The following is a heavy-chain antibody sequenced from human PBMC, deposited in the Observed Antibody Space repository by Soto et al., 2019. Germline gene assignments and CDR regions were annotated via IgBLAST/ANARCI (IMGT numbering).Heavy chain of an antibody. CDR2: IHNGRST. J-gene: IGHJ6*02. CDR3: ARDSRIAAAGTVGWEQKSAGYYYYGMDV. D-gene: IGHD6-13*01. V-gene: IGHV4-59*12. Sequence: PSETLSLTCTVSGDSLTRNYWSWIRQPPGKGLEWLAYIHNGRSTNYNPSLMSRVSISLDTSKSQFSLKLSSVTAADTAVYYCARDSRIAAAGTVGWEQKSAGYYYYGMDVWGQGTTVTVSS. CDR1: GDSLTRNY.